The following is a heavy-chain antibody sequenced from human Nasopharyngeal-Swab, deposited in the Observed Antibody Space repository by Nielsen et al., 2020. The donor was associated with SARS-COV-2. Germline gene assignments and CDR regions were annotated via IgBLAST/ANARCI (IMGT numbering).Heavy chain of an antibody. CDR3: STIFGVVSPFY. CDR2: INAGNGNT. Sequence: WVRQAPGQRLEWMGWINAGNGNTKYSQKFQGRVTITRDTSASTAYMELSSLRSEDTAVYYCSTIFGVVSPFYWGQGTLVTV. V-gene: IGHV1-3*01. J-gene: IGHJ4*02. D-gene: IGHD3-3*01.